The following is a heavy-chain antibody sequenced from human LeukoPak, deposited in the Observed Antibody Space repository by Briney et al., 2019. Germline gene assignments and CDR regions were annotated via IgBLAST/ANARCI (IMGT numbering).Heavy chain of an antibody. V-gene: IGHV4-38-2*02. CDR2: IYHSRST. J-gene: IGHJ4*02. Sequence: SETLSLTCTVSGYSISSGYYWGWIRQPPGKGLEWIGSIYHSRSTYYNPSLMSRVTISVDTSKNQFSLKLSSVTAADTAVYYCARGTGGFDYWGQGTLVTVSS. CDR1: GYSISSGYY. CDR3: ARGTGGFDY. D-gene: IGHD7-27*01.